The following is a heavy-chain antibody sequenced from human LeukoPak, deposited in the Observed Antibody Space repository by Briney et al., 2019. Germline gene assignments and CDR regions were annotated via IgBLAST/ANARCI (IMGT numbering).Heavy chain of an antibody. CDR1: AGSISTHY. Sequence: SETLSLTCTVSAGSISTHYWSWIRQPPGKGLEWIGEIHYSGSTKYNSWLKSRVTISVDTSKNQFSLRLNSVTATDTAVYYCARNFDSWGQGTLVTVSS. CDR3: ARNFDS. CDR2: IHYSGST. V-gene: IGHV4-59*11. J-gene: IGHJ5*01.